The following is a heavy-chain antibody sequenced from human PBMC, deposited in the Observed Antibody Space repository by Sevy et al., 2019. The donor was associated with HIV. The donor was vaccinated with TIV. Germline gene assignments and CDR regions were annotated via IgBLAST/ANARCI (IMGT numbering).Heavy chain of an antibody. D-gene: IGHD6-19*01. J-gene: IGHJ4*02. V-gene: IGHV3-30-3*01. CDR2: ISYDGSSH. CDR1: EFMFSTYA. Sequence: GGSLRLSCAASEFMFSTYAMHWVRQAQGKGLEWVAVISYDGSSHYYADSVKGRFTISRDNSKNTLFLQMNSLRLEDTAFYYCARDAGYSTDWYPSDYWGQGTLVTVSS. CDR3: ARDAGYSTDWYPSDY.